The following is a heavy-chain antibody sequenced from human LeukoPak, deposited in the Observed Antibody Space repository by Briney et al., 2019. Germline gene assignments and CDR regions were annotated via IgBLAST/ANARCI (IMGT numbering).Heavy chain of an antibody. CDR3: ARDYGGNSFGRAFDI. V-gene: IGHV4-59*01. CDR1: GGSFGNYY. CDR2: IYDSGTT. J-gene: IGHJ3*02. D-gene: IGHD4-23*01. Sequence: SETLSLTCTVSGGSFGNYYWSWIRQPPGKGLEWIGYIYDSGTTNYNPSLKSRVTISVNTATNQFSLKLRSVTAADTAVYYCARDYGGNSFGRAFDIWGQGTMVTVSS.